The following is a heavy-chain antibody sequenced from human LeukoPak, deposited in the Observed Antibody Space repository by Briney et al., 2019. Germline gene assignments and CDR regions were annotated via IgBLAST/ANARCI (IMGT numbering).Heavy chain of an antibody. Sequence: GGSLRLSCAASGFTFSSYSMSRVRQAPGKGLEWVSAISGDGDATKYADSVKGRFTISRDNSKNTLSLQMNSLRAEDTAVYYCAKSDCGTIGCKLLNYWGQGTLVTVSS. D-gene: IGHD2-21*01. CDR3: AKSDCGTIGCKLLNY. V-gene: IGHV3-23*01. J-gene: IGHJ4*02. CDR2: ISGDGDAT. CDR1: GFTFSSYS.